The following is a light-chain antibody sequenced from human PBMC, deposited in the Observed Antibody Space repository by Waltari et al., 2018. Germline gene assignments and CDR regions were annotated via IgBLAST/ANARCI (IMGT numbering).Light chain of an antibody. J-gene: IGKJ1*01. Sequence: IVLMQSPGTLSLSPGGRAPLSCRASQNIGNYLAWYQQKPGQAPRLLIYGASSRAAGIPDRFSGSGSGADFSLTISRLEPEDFAVYYCQHHVRLPATFGQGTKV. CDR3: QHHVRLPAT. V-gene: IGKV3-20*01. CDR1: QNIGNY. CDR2: GAS.